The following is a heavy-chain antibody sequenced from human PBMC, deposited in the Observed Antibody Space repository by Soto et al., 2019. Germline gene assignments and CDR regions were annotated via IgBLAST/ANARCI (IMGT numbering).Heavy chain of an antibody. Sequence: SETLSLTCTVSGGSISSYYWSWIRQPPGKGLEWIGYIYYSGSTNYNPSLKSRVTISVDTSKNQFSLKLSSVTAADTAVYYCASLNQGSGYSSSGSPYNWFDPWGQGTLVTVSS. CDR3: ASLNQGSGYSSSGSPYNWFDP. J-gene: IGHJ5*02. CDR2: IYYSGST. CDR1: GGSISSYY. D-gene: IGHD6-13*01. V-gene: IGHV4-59*01.